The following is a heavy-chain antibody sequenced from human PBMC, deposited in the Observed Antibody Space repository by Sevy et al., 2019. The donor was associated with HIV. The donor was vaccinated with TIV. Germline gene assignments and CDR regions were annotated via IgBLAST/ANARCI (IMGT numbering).Heavy chain of an antibody. Sequence: GGSLRLSCVASGFTFRNAWMTWVRQVPGKGLEWVGRIVNDPDGGTTDYAAPVKGRFIISRDDSKNKLYLQMNSLKTAETAVYYCSTDIVVQSGYSYDFSRINPDFSHNSGADVWGQGTTVTVSS. V-gene: IGHV3-15*04. CDR1: GFTFRNAW. J-gene: IGHJ6*02. CDR3: STDIVVQSGYSYDFSRINPDFSHNSGADV. CDR2: IVNDPDGGTT. D-gene: IGHD5-18*01.